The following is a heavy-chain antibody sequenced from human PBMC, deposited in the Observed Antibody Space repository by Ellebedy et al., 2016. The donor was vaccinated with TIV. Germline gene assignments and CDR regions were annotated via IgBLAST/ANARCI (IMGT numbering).Heavy chain of an antibody. CDR3: SGDRDCCFDL. J-gene: IGHJ2*01. CDR1: GFHFNTYS. Sequence: GESLKISCGACGFHFNTYSMNWVRQAPGKGLEWVSYISSSGNTIYYAESVKGRFSVSRDNAKNSLYLQMSRLRADDTAVYYCSGDRDCCFDLWGRGTRVTVSS. CDR2: ISSSGNTI. V-gene: IGHV3-48*01. D-gene: IGHD3-10*01.